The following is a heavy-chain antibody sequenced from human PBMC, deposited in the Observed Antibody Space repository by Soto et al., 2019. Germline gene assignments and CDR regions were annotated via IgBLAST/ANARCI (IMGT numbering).Heavy chain of an antibody. V-gene: IGHV4-31*03. CDR2: IYYSGFT. Sequence: SETLSLTCTVSGGSITSGGYYWSWIRQHPGKGLEWIGYIYYSGFTYYNPSLKSRVTISVDTSKNQFSLKLSSVTAADTAVYYCARDQSFDRNYYYGIDVWGQGTTVT. J-gene: IGHJ6*02. CDR1: GGSITSGGYY. CDR3: ARDQSFDRNYYYGIDV.